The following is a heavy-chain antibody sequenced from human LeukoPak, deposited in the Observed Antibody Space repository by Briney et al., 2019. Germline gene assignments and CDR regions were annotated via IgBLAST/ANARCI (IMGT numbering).Heavy chain of an antibody. CDR1: GYTLTELS. J-gene: IGHJ3*02. Sequence: GASVKVSCKVSGYTLTELSMHWVRQAPGKGLEWMGGFDPEDGETIYAQKFQGRVTMTEDTSTDTAYMELSSMSSEDTAVYYCATVPSPYDSSGYYLHAFDIWGQGTMVTVSS. CDR3: ATVPSPYDSSGYYLHAFDI. D-gene: IGHD3-22*01. V-gene: IGHV1-24*01. CDR2: FDPEDGET.